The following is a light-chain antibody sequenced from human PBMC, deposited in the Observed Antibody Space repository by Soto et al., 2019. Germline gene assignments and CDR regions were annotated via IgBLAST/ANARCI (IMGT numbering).Light chain of an antibody. CDR2: SAS. J-gene: IGKJ5*01. Sequence: EIVLTQSPGTLSLSPGERATLSCRASQSVRNNYLSWFQQKPGQAPRLLIYSASIRATGIPDRFSGSGSGTAFTLTVSRLEPEDFGVYYCLQFGSTPSTFGQEARLEIE. CDR1: QSVRNNY. CDR3: LQFGSTPST. V-gene: IGKV3-20*01.